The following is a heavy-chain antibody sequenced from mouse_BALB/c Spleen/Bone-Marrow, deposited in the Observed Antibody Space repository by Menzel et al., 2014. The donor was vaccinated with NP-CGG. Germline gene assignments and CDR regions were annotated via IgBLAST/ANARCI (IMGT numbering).Heavy chain of an antibody. Sequence: EVKLMESGGGLGKPGGSLKLSCAASGFTFSSYAMSWVRQTPEKRLEWVASISSGGSTYYPDSVKGRFTISRDNARNILYLQMSSLRSEDTAMYYCARWYYGSGFAYWGQGTLVTVSA. J-gene: IGHJ3*01. D-gene: IGHD1-1*01. CDR3: ARWYYGSGFAY. V-gene: IGHV5-6-5*01. CDR1: GFTFSSYA. CDR2: ISSGGST.